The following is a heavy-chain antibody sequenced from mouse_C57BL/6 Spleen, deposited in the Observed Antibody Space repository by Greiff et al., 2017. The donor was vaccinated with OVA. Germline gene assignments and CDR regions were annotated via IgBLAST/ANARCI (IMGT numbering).Heavy chain of an antibody. J-gene: IGHJ2*01. V-gene: IGHV1-76*01. CDR2: IYPGSGNT. CDR1: GYTFTDYY. Sequence: QVQLKQSGAELVRPGASVKLSCKASGYTFTDYYINWVKQRPGQGLEWIARIYPGSGNTYYNEKFKGKATLTAEKSSSTAYMQLSSLTSEDSAVYFCARDAYYYGSSPLFDYWGQGTTLTVSS. D-gene: IGHD1-1*01. CDR3: ARDAYYYGSSPLFDY.